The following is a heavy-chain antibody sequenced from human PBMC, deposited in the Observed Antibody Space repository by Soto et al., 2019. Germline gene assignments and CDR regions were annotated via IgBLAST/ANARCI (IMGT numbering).Heavy chain of an antibody. J-gene: IGHJ6*03. CDR1: GFSLSTSGVG. V-gene: IGHV2-5*02. CDR2: IYWDDDK. Sequence: GSGPTLVNPTQTLTLTCTFSGFSLSTSGVGVGWIRQPPGKALEWLALIYWDDDKRYSPSLKSRLTITKDTSKNQVVLTMTNMDPVDTATYYCAHSRGYIAARRHYYYYMDVWGKGTTVTVSS. D-gene: IGHD6-6*01. CDR3: AHSRGYIAARRHYYYYMDV.